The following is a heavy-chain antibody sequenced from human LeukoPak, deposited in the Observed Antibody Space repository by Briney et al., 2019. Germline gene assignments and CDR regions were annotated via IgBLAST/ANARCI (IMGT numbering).Heavy chain of an antibody. V-gene: IGHV1-69*13. CDR2: IIPIFVTA. CDR1: GGTFSSYA. J-gene: IGHJ5*02. CDR3: ARGGWSGDSSSWFPSWFDP. Sequence: SVNLSCKASGGTFSSYAISWVRQAPGQGLEWMGGIIPIFVTANYAQKFQGRVTITADESTSTACMELSSLRSEDTAVYYCARGGWSGDSSSWFPSWFDPWGQGNPVTVSS. D-gene: IGHD6-13*01.